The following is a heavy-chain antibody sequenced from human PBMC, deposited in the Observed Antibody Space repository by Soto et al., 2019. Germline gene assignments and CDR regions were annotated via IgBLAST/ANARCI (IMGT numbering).Heavy chain of an antibody. CDR3: ARGRGVVIPAGTPDAFDV. V-gene: IGHV1-18*01. Sequence: ASVKVSCKASGYIFNKYGFNWVRQAPGQGLEWMGRISAFNGYTNFAQKFQGRVTLTTHTSTNTAYMELSSMRSDDTAIYYCARGRGVVIPAGTPDAFDVWGQGTMVTVSS. D-gene: IGHD2-21*01. J-gene: IGHJ3*01. CDR2: ISAFNGYT. CDR1: GYIFNKYG.